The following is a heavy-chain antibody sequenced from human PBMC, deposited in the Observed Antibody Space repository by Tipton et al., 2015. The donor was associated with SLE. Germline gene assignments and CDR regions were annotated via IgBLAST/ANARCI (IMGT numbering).Heavy chain of an antibody. CDR2: INVDGSSI. V-gene: IGHV3-74*02. CDR3: TRIPVTLGQAFDV. D-gene: IGHD4-23*01. CDR1: GFTFSNYW. J-gene: IGHJ3*01. Sequence: QLVQSGGGLVQPGGSLRLSCAASGFTFSNYWMHWVRQAPGKGLVWVSRINVDGSSISYADSVKGRFTISRDNAKNTLYLQMNSLRVEDTAVYYCTRIPVTLGQAFDVWGQGTMVTISS.